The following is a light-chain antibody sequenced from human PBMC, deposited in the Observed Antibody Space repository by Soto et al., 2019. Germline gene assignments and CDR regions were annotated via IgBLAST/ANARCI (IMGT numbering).Light chain of an antibody. CDR1: SSDVGGGNY. J-gene: IGLJ3*02. Sequence: QSALTQPRSVSGSPGQSVTISCTGTSSDVGGGNYVSWYQHHPGKAPRLMIYDVTKRPSGVPGRFSGSKSGNTASLTISGLLAEDESDYYCCSYAGGYTWVFGGGTKLTVL. V-gene: IGLV2-11*01. CDR2: DVT. CDR3: CSYAGGYTWV.